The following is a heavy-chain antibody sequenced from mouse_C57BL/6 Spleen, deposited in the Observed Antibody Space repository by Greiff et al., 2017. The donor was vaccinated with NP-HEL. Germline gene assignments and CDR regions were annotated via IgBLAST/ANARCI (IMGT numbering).Heavy chain of an antibody. CDR2: INPNNGGT. D-gene: IGHD2-5*01. V-gene: IGHV1-26*01. CDR1: GYTFTDYY. J-gene: IGHJ1*03. CDR3: ARSRSNYPYWYFDV. Sequence: EVQLQQSGPELVKPGASVKISCKASGYTFTDYYMNWVKQSHGKSLEWIGDINPNNGGTSYNQKFKGKATLTVDKSSSTAYMELRSLTSEDSAVYYCARSRSNYPYWYFDVWGTGTTVTVSS.